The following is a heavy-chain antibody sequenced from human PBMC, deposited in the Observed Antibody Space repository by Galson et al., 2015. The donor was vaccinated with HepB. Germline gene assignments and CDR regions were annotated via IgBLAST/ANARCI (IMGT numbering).Heavy chain of an antibody. CDR2: INPSGGST. CDR3: ARGAHSGLYYFDY. CDR1: GYTFTSYY. D-gene: IGHD5-12*01. Sequence: SVKVSCKASGYTFTSYYMHWVRQAPGQGLEWMGIINPSGGSTSYAQKLQGRVTMTRDTSTSTVYMELSSLRSEDTAVYYCARGAHSGLYYFDYWGQGTLVTVSP. J-gene: IGHJ4*02. V-gene: IGHV1-46*04.